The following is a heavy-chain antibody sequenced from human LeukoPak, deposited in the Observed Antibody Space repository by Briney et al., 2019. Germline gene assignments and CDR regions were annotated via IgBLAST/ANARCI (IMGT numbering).Heavy chain of an antibody. Sequence: GGSLRLSCAASGFTFSSCAMSWVRQAPGKGLEWVSYISSSSSTIYYADSVKGRFTISRDNAKNSLYLQMNSLRAEDTAVYYCARVGEGDAFDIWGQGTMVTVSS. V-gene: IGHV3-48*01. CDR3: ARVGEGDAFDI. CDR1: GFTFSSCA. D-gene: IGHD3-16*01. CDR2: ISSSSSTI. J-gene: IGHJ3*02.